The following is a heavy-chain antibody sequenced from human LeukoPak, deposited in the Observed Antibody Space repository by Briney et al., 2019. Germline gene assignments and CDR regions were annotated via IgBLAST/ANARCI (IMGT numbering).Heavy chain of an antibody. CDR1: GGPISNYY. Sequence: SETLSLTCTVSGGPISNYYWIWIRQPAGEGLEWIGRIYTGGSIDSNPSLKSRVTMSVDTSKNQFSLKLSSVTAADTAVYFCARPLSRRLAPVGPLGQGNLVT. V-gene: IGHV4-4*07. J-gene: IGHJ5*02. CDR2: IYTGGSI. CDR3: ARPLSRRLAPVGP.